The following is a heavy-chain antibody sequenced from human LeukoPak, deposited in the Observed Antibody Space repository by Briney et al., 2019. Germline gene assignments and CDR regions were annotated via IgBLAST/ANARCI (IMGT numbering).Heavy chain of an antibody. J-gene: IGHJ5*02. V-gene: IGHV1-18*01. Sequence: ASVKVSCKTSRYTFSSYGIPWVRQAPGQGLEWMGWVSAYNGDTKYAQKLQDRVTMTTDTSATTAYMELRSLRSDDTAVYYCARGILADDIMTGPWGQGTRVTVSS. D-gene: IGHD3-9*01. CDR1: RYTFSSYG. CDR3: ARGILADDIMTGP. CDR2: VSAYNGDT.